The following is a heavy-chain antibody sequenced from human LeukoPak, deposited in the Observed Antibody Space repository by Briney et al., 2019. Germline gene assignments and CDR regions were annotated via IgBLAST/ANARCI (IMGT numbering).Heavy chain of an antibody. Sequence: ETVSLTCTVSGGSISSYYWSWIRQPPGKGLEWMGYIYYSGSTNYNPSLKSRVSISVDTSKNQFSLKLSSVTAADTAVYYCARTRRGPQRPEYNWFDPWGQGTLVTVSS. V-gene: IGHV4-59*01. CDR2: IYYSGST. D-gene: IGHD6-25*01. CDR1: GGSISSYY. CDR3: ARTRRGPQRPEYNWFDP. J-gene: IGHJ5*02.